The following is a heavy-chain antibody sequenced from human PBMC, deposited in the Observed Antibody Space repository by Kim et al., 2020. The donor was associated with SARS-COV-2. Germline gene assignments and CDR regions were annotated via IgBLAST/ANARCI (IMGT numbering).Heavy chain of an antibody. CDR2: IYYSGST. J-gene: IGHJ4*02. D-gene: IGHD2-15*01. V-gene: IGHV4-39*01. CDR3: ARQVVDITPTYYFDY. Sequence: SETLSLTCTVSGGSISSSSYYWGWIRHPPGKGLEWIGSIYYSGSTFYNPSLKSRVTISVDTSKNHFSLKLSSVTAADTAVYYCARQVVDITPTYYFDYWGQGALLTVSS. CDR1: GGSISSSSYY.